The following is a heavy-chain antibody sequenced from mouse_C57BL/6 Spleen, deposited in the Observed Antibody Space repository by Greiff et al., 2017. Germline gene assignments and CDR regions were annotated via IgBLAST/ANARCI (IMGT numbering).Heavy chain of an antibody. CDR3: ARAMATTGYYAMDY. V-gene: IGHV1-69*01. CDR1: GYTFTSYW. Sequence: VQLQQPGAELVMPGASVKLSCKASGYTFTSYWMHWVKQRPGQGLEWIGEIDPSDSYTNYNQKFKGKSTLTVDKSSSTAYMQLSSLTSEDSAVYYCARAMATTGYYAMDYWGQGTSVTVSS. CDR2: IDPSDSYT. D-gene: IGHD2-2*01. J-gene: IGHJ4*01.